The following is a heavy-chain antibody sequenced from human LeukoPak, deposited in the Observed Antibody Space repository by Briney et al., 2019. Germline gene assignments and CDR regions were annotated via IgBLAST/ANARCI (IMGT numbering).Heavy chain of an antibody. D-gene: IGHD3-22*01. CDR3: TYYSDSSGPYKFDY. Sequence: GGSLTLSCAASGFTFSGYMLHWVRQPSGKGLEWVGRISSKDSNYATAYAAWVEGRFTISRDDSKNTAYLQISSLKTEDTAMYYCTYYSDSSGPYKFDYWGQGTLVTVSS. CDR2: ISSKDSNYAT. V-gene: IGHV3-73*01. J-gene: IGHJ4*02. CDR1: GFTFSGYM.